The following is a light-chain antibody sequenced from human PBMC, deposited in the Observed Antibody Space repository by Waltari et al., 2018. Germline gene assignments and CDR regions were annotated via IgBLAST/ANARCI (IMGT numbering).Light chain of an antibody. J-gene: IGLJ1*01. Sequence: QSAPTQPASVSWSPGQSITISCSGTSSYVGTSNLVSWYQQHPGKGPKLMFYVVTKRPSGFSNRFSGSKSGNTASLTISGLQAEDETEYCCCSYAGSKFYVFGTGTKVTVL. V-gene: IGLV2-23*02. CDR1: SSYVGTSNL. CDR3: CSYAGSKFYV. CDR2: VVT.